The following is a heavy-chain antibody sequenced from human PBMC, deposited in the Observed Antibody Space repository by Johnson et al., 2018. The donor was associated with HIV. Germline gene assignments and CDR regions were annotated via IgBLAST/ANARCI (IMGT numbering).Heavy chain of an antibody. V-gene: IGHV3-30*03. D-gene: IGHD3-10*01. CDR2: ISYDGSNK. CDR1: GFTFSSYG. CDR3: ARDPEPFREYHGDAFDI. Sequence: QVQLVESGGGVVQPGRSLRLSCAASGFTFSSYGMHWVRQAPGKGLEWVAVISYDGSNKYYADSVKGRFTISRDSSKDTLYVQMNSLRGEDTAVYYCARDPEPFREYHGDAFDIWGQGTRVTVSS. J-gene: IGHJ3*02.